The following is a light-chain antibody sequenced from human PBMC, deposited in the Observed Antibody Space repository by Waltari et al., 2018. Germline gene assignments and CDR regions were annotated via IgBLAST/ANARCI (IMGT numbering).Light chain of an antibody. V-gene: IGKV1-5*03. CDR3: QQYSSFST. Sequence: DIQMTQSPSTLSASVGDRVTISCRASQSVGTWLAWYQQKPGKARKLLIYMASSLESGVPSRFSGSGSGTEFTLTISSLQPDDYATYSCQQYSSFSTFGQGTKVDI. CDR1: QSVGTW. CDR2: MAS. J-gene: IGKJ2*01.